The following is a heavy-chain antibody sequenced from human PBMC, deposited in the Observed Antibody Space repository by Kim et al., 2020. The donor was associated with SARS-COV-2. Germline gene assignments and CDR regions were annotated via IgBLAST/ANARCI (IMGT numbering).Heavy chain of an antibody. J-gene: IGHJ4*02. D-gene: IGHD3-16*01. CDR3: RRDRGTY. CDR2: IKEDGSEA. CDR1: GFIIRTYW. V-gene: IGHV3-7*01. Sequence: GGSLRLSCVASGFIIRTYWMTWVRQPPGKGLEWVGNIKEDGSEAYYADSVKGRFTISRDNAKNSLYLQMNSLRAEDTPADNGRRDRGTYGGRGTRATVS.